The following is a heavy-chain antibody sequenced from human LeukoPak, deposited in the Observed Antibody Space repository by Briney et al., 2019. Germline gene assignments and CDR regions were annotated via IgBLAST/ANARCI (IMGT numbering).Heavy chain of an antibody. J-gene: IGHJ1*01. CDR3: ATSVGAEYFQH. V-gene: IGHV5-10-1*01. CDR1: GYSFTSYW. Sequence: PGESLKISCKGSGYSFTSYWISWVRQMPGKGLEWMGRINPSDSYTNYSPSFQGHVTISADKSITTAYLQWRSLKASDTATFYCATSVGAEYFQHWGQGTLVTVSS. CDR2: INPSDSYT.